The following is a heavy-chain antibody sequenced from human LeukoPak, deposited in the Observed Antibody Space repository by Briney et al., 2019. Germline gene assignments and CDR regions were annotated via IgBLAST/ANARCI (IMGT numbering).Heavy chain of an antibody. D-gene: IGHD3-22*01. CDR3: ATAPRLDYYDYPNFDY. CDR1: GFTVSNNY. J-gene: IGHJ4*02. Sequence: GGSLRLSCAASGFTVSNNYMRWVRQAPGKGLEWVSLIYSGGSTYYADSVKGRFIISRDNSKNTLYLQMNSLRAEDTAVYYCATAPRLDYYDYPNFDYWGQGTLVTVSS. CDR2: IYSGGST. V-gene: IGHV3-66*01.